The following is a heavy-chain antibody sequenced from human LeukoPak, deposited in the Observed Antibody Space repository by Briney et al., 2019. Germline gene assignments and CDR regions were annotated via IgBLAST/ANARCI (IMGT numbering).Heavy chain of an antibody. V-gene: IGHV3-30-3*01. CDR3: ARDRITIPDY. Sequence: HPGGSLRLSCAASGFTFSSYAMHWVRQAPGKGLEWVAVISYDGSNKYYADSVKGRFTISRDNSRNTLYLQMNNLRAEDTAVYYCARDRITIPDYWGQGTLVTVSS. J-gene: IGHJ4*02. CDR2: ISYDGSNK. CDR1: GFTFSSYA. D-gene: IGHD3-3*01.